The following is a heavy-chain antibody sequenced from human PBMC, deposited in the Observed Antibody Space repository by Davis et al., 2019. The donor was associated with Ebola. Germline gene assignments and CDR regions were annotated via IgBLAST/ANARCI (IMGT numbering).Heavy chain of an antibody. CDR2: IYSGGST. V-gene: IGHV3-53*01. Sequence: PGGSLRLSCAASGFSVSKNYMSWVRQAPGKGLEWVSVIYSGGSTYYADSVKGRFTISRDNSKNKLYLQMNSLRAEDTAVYYCARDGNKEYYGMDVWGQGTTVTVSS. CDR1: GFSVSKNY. J-gene: IGHJ6*02. D-gene: IGHD1/OR15-1a*01. CDR3: ARDGNKEYYGMDV.